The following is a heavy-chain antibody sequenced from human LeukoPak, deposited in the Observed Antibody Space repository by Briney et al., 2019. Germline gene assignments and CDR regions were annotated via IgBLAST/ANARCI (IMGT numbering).Heavy chain of an antibody. V-gene: IGHV3-74*01. CDR2: ITGDGVTT. CDR3: TRDHGFHFDL. Sequence: GGSLRLSSAASGFTFTSHWMHWVSQAAGKVMVWVSYITGDGVTTNYADSVRGRFTTSRENARNTVYLQMSSLRLEDTAVYYCTRDHGFHFDLWGQGTLVTVSS. CDR1: GFTFTSHW. D-gene: IGHD5-24*01. J-gene: IGHJ4*02.